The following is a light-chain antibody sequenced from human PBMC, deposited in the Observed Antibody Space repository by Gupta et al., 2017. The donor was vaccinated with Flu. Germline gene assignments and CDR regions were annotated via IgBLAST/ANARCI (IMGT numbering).Light chain of an antibody. CDR2: GAS. CDR3: QQYNNWPPVT. J-gene: IGKJ1*01. V-gene: IGKV3-15*01. CDR1: QSVSSN. Sequence: EIVMTQSPATLSVSPGERATLSCRASQSVSSNLAWYQQKPGQALRLLIYGASTRDTGIPARFSGSGSGTEFTLTISSRQSEDFAVYYCQQYNNWPPVTFGQGTKVEIK.